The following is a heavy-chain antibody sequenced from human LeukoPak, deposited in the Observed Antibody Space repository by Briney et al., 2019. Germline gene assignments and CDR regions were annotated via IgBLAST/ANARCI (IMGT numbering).Heavy chain of an antibody. D-gene: IGHD1-26*01. CDR1: GGTFSSYA. V-gene: IGHV1-2*02. CDR2: INPNSGGT. CDR3: ARGPIGGLRKGFDI. Sequence: ASVKVSCKASGGTFSSYAISWMRQAPGQGLEWMGWINPNSGGTNYAQKFQGRVTMTTDTAVTTAYMDLDGLISDDAAVYFCARGPIGGLRKGFDIWGQGTLVTVSS. J-gene: IGHJ4*02.